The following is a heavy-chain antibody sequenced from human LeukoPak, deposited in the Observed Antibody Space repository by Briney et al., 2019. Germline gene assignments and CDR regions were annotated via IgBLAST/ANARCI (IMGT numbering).Heavy chain of an antibody. CDR3: ARGQSTYYYGSGSYRTFDY. CDR1: GGSISSGGYY. CDR2: INHSGST. D-gene: IGHD3-10*01. Sequence: SETLSLTCTVSGGSISSGGYYWSWVRQPPGKGLEWIGEINHSGSTNYNPSLKSRVTISVDTSKNQFSLKLSSVTAADTAVYYCARGQSTYYYGSGSYRTFDYWGQGTLVTVSS. V-gene: IGHV4-39*07. J-gene: IGHJ4*02.